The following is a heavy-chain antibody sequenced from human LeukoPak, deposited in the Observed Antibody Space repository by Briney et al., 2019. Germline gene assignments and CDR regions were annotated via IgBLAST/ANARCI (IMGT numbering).Heavy chain of an antibody. V-gene: IGHV3-23*01. J-gene: IGHJ3*01. D-gene: IGHD4-17*01. CDR3: ARDPNGDYIGAFEF. CDR1: GFTFSNYA. Sequence: PGGSLRLSCAVSGFTFSNYAVMWVRQAPGQGLEWVSAITSGGAPRYTDSVKGRFTISGDKYKKTLYLQMNSLRAEDTAQYFCARDPNGDYIGAFEFWGRGTVVTVSS. CDR2: ITSGGAP.